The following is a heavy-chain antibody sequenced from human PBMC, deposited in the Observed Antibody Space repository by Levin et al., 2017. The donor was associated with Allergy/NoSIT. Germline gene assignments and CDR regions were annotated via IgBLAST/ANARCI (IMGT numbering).Heavy chain of an antibody. CDR2: INHSGST. CDR3: ARTSRQWLSIGANWFDP. D-gene: IGHD6-19*01. V-gene: IGHV4-34*01. CDR1: GGSFSGYY. Sequence: PSETLSLTCAVYGGSFSGYYWSWIRQPPGKGLEWIGEINHSGSTNYNPSLKSRVTISVDTSKNQFSLKLSSVTAADTAVYYCARTSRQWLSIGANWFDPWGQGTLVTVSS. J-gene: IGHJ5*02.